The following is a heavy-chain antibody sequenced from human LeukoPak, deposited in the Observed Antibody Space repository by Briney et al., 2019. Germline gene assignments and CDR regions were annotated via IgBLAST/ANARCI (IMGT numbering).Heavy chain of an antibody. D-gene: IGHD3-3*01. J-gene: IGHJ4*02. Sequence: ASVKVSCKASGYTFTSYDINWVRQATGQGLEWMGWINPNSGGTNYAQKFQGRVTMTRDTSISTAYMELSRLRSDDTAVYYCARDLYYDFWSGNFDYWGQGTLVTVSS. V-gene: IGHV1-2*02. CDR3: ARDLYYDFWSGNFDY. CDR2: INPNSGGT. CDR1: GYTFTSYD.